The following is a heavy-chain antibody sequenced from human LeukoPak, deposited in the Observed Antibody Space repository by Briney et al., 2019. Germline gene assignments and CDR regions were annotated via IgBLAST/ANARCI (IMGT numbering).Heavy chain of an antibody. CDR1: GFTFSSYE. D-gene: IGHD3-9*01. V-gene: IGHV3-48*03. CDR2: ISSSGSTI. CDR3: ARALYYDILTGYGGNYMDV. J-gene: IGHJ6*03. Sequence: PGGSLRLSCAASGFTFSSYEMNWVRQAPGKGLERVSYISSSGSTIYYADSVKGRFTISRDNAKNSLYLQMNSLRAEDTAVYYCARALYYDILTGYGGNYMDVWGKGTTVTISS.